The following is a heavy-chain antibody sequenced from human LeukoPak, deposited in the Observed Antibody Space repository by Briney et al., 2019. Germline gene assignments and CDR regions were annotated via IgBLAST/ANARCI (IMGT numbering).Heavy chain of an antibody. J-gene: IGHJ3*02. D-gene: IGHD2/OR15-2a*01. CDR1: GGSLSSGSSY. V-gene: IGHV4-61*02. CDR2: IYTSGST. Sequence: PSETLSLTCTVSGGSLSSGSSYWSWIRQPAGKGLEWIGRIYTSGSTSYSPSLKSRVTISVDTSKSQFSLILSSVTAADTAVYYCARDQGNSDAFDIWGQGTMVTVSS. CDR3: ARDQGNSDAFDI.